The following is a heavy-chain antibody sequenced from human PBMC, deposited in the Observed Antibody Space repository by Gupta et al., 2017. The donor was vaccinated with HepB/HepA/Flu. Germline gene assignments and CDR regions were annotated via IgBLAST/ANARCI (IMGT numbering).Heavy chain of an antibody. CDR3: AKSWTTGTLYYHYGMDV. CDR2: CIPRVHTK. CDR1: GGTFTKHA. J-gene: IGHJ6*02. Sequence: QLVQSGPEVAKTGSSVNFPCRAAGGTFTKHAISWVRQGPGQGLGWMGRCIPRVHTKKYGQKFQGRVTITAEKVTRTAYMELSNLRSAATAVYYCAKSWTTGTLYYHYGMDVWGQGTTVTVSS. V-gene: IGHV1-69*04. D-gene: IGHD1-1*01.